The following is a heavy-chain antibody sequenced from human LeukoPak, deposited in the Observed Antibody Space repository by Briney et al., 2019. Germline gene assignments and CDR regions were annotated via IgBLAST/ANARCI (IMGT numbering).Heavy chain of an antibody. CDR3: ARVRITASDDYFDY. J-gene: IGHJ4*02. Sequence: PSETLSLTCTVSGGSVSSGSYYWSWIRQPAGKGLEWIGHIYNTGSTNYNPSLKTRVTLSVYTSKNQFSLKLSSVTAADTAIYFCARVRITASDDYFDYWGQGTLVTVSS. CDR2: IYNTGST. CDR1: GGSVSSGSYY. V-gene: IGHV4-61*09. D-gene: IGHD6-13*01.